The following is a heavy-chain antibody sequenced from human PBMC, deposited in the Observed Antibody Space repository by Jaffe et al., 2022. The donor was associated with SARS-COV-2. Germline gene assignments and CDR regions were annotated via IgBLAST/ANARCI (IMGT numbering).Heavy chain of an antibody. CDR2: ISYDGSNK. CDR3: AKEFRVSFMIVVAELPGD. D-gene: IGHD3-22*01. J-gene: IGHJ4*02. V-gene: IGHV3-30*18. Sequence: QVQLVESGGGVVQPGRSLRLSCAASGFTFSSYGMHWVRQAPGKGLEWVAVISYDGSNKYYADSVKGRFTISRDNSKNTLYLQMNSLRAEDTAVYYCAKEFRVSFMIVVAELPGDWGQGTLVTVSS. CDR1: GFTFSSYG.